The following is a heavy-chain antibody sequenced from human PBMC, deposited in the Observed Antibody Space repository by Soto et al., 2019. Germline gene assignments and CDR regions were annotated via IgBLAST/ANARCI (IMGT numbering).Heavy chain of an antibody. Sequence: ASVKVSCKASGGTFSSYAISWVRQAPGQGLEWMGGIIPILGIANYAQKFQGRVTITADKSTSTAYMELSSLRSEDTAVYYCARGRCTEYYDSRGYDAFDIWGQGTMVTVSS. J-gene: IGHJ3*02. CDR1: GGTFSSYA. CDR3: ARGRCTEYYDSRGYDAFDI. CDR2: IIPILGIA. V-gene: IGHV1-69*10. D-gene: IGHD3-22*01.